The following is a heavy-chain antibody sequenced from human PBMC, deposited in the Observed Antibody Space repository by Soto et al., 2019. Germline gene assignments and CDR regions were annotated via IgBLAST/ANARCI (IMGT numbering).Heavy chain of an antibody. CDR1: GYTFTSYD. J-gene: IGHJ1*01. CDR2: MNPNSGNT. V-gene: IGHV1-8*01. Sequence: ASVKVSCKASGYTFTSYDINWVRQATGQGLEWMGWMNPNSGNTGYAQKFQGRVTMTRNTSISTAYMELSSLRSEDTAVYYCARGVVMSRGPVHPREPEFPHWGQGTLVTVSS. D-gene: IGHD1-26*01. CDR3: ARGVVMSRGPVHPREPEFPH.